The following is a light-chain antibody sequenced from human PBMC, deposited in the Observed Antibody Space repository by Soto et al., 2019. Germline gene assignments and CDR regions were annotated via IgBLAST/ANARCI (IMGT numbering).Light chain of an antibody. Sequence: DIQMTQSPSSLSASVGDAVSLTCRASRSISNYLNWYQQKPGKAPKLLIYDASNLETGVPSRFSGSGSGTDFTFTISSLQTEDIATYYCQQYDNLPITFGPGTKVDIK. CDR1: RSISNY. J-gene: IGKJ3*01. CDR2: DAS. CDR3: QQYDNLPIT. V-gene: IGKV1-33*01.